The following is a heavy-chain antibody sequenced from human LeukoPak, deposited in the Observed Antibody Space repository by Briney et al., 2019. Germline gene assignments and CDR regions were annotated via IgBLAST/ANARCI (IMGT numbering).Heavy chain of an antibody. D-gene: IGHD4-23*01. V-gene: IGHV3-7*03. Sequence: GGSLRLSCAASGFTFSSYWMNWARQAPGKGLEWVASINHNGNVNYYVDSVKGRFTISGDNAKNSLYLQMSNLRAEDTAVYYCARDRGTVVTPVGYWGQGTLVTVSS. CDR1: GFTFSSYW. J-gene: IGHJ4*02. CDR3: ARDRGTVVTPVGY. CDR2: INHNGNVN.